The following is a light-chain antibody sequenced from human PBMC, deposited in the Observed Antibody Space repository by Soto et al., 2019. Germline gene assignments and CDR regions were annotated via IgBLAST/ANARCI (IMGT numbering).Light chain of an antibody. J-gene: IGKJ1*01. Sequence: EIVLTQSPGTLSLSPGERATLSCRASQSVSSIYLAWYQHKPGQAPRLLIYGASSRATGIPDRFSGSVSGTDFTLTISRLEPEDFAVYYCQQYGSSSLTFGRGTTVEIK. CDR3: QQYGSSSLT. CDR2: GAS. V-gene: IGKV3-20*01. CDR1: QSVSSIY.